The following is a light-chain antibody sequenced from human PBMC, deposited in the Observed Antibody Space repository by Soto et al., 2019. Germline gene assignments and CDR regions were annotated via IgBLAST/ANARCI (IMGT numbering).Light chain of an antibody. CDR1: SSNIGAGYD. Sequence: QSVLTQPPSVSGAPGQRVTISCTGSSSNIGAGYDVHWYQQLPGTAPKLLIYGNSNRPSGVPDRFSGSKSGTSASLAITGLQAEDDADYYWQSYDSCLSGYYLFGAGTKVTV. V-gene: IGLV1-40*01. J-gene: IGLJ1*01. CDR3: QSYDSCLSGYYL. CDR2: GNS.